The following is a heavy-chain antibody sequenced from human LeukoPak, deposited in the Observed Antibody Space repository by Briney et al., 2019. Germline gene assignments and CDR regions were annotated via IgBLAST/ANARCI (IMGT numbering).Heavy chain of an antibody. Sequence: GGSLRLSCAASGFTFSSYGMHWVRQAPGKGLEWVAVIWYDGSNKYYADSVKGRFTISRDNSKNTLYLQMNSLRAEDTAVYYCAGEGYGSGPGMAYYYYGMDVWGQGTTVTVSS. D-gene: IGHD3-10*01. CDR1: GFTFSSYG. V-gene: IGHV3-33*01. J-gene: IGHJ6*02. CDR2: IWYDGSNK. CDR3: AGEGYGSGPGMAYYYYGMDV.